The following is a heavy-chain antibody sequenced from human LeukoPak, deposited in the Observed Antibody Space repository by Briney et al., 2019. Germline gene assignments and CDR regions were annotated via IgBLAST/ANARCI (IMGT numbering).Heavy chain of an antibody. CDR1: RYTFTGYH. D-gene: IGHD1-26*01. V-gene: IGHV1-2*02. CDR3: ARRETNTQWGFDY. CDR2: VNPNNGDT. Sequence: ASVKLSCTASRYTFTGYHMHCVRQAPGQGLEWGGWVNPNNGDTNYDQKFQGRVTMSRETYISKAYMELNSMRSDDTAVYYCARRETNTQWGFDYWGQGTLVTVSS. J-gene: IGHJ4*02.